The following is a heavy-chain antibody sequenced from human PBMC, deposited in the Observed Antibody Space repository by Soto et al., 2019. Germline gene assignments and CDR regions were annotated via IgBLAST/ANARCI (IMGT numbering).Heavy chain of an antibody. J-gene: IGHJ3*02. D-gene: IGHD2-2*01. V-gene: IGHV1-3*01. CDR2: INAGNGNT. Sequence: QVQFVQSGAELKKPGASVKVSCKASGYTFTNYAMHWVRQAPGQRLEWMGWINAGNGNTKYSQKFQGRVTITRDTYARTAYVELTSLRSDDTAVYYCARAGYCSSTSCSDAFDIWGQGTLVTVSS. CDR3: ARAGYCSSTSCSDAFDI. CDR1: GYTFTNYA.